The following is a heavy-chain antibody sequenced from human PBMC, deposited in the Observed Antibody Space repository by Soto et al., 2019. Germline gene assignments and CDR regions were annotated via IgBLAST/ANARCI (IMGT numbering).Heavy chain of an antibody. CDR1: GIMFVQYA. CDR2: VGPSGAST. V-gene: IGHV3-23*01. J-gene: IGHJ4*02. Sequence: QPWGSLRLSCAASGIMFVQYAISFFRLSPFKWLEWVSVVGPSGASTFYADSVRGRFTISRDNSENTLYLQMNSLRAADTALYFCARSYYYDSTGYYRTFDYWGPGTLVTVSS. CDR3: ARSYYYDSTGYYRTFDY. D-gene: IGHD3-22*01.